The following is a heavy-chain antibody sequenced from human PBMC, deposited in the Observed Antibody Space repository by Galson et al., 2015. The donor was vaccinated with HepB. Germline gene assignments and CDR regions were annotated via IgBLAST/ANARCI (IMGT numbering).Heavy chain of an antibody. CDR3: ATDCKGSGGSCYSLRVAFDI. V-gene: IGHV1-24*01. CDR1: GYTLTELS. Sequence: SCKVSGYTLTELSMHWVRQAPGKGLEWMGGFDPEDGETIYAQKFQGRVTMTEDTSTDTAYMELSSLRSEDTAVYYCATDCKGSGGSCYSLRVAFDIWGQGTMVTVSS. J-gene: IGHJ3*02. CDR2: FDPEDGET. D-gene: IGHD2-15*01.